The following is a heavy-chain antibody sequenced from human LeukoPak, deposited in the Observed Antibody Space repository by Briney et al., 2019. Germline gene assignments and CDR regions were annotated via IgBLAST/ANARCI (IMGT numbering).Heavy chain of an antibody. CDR3: ARAPIYCSGGSCYYYYYGMDV. J-gene: IGHJ6*02. CDR2: IYYSGST. CDR1: GGSISSYY. Sequence: SETLSLTCTVSGGSISSYYWSWIRQHPGKGLEWIGYIYYSGSTYYNPSLKSRVTISVDTSKNQFSLKLSSVTAADTAVYYCARAPIYCSGGSCYYYYYGMDVWGQGTTVTVSS. D-gene: IGHD2-15*01. V-gene: IGHV4-59*06.